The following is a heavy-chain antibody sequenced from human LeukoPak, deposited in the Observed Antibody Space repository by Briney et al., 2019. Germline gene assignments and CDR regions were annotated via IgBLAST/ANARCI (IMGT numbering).Heavy chain of an antibody. D-gene: IGHD1-26*01. V-gene: IGHV3-66*02. J-gene: IGHJ6*02. Sequence: GGSLRLSCAASGFTVSSNYMSWVRQAPGKGLEWVSVIYSGGSTYYADSVKGRFTISRDNSKNTLYLQMNSLRAEDTAVYYCARSSGSSPYYYYGMDVWGQGTTVTVSS. CDR1: GFTVSSNY. CDR2: IYSGGST. CDR3: ARSSGSSPYYYYGMDV.